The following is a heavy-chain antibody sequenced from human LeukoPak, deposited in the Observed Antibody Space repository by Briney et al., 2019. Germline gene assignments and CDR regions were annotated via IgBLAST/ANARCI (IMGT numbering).Heavy chain of an antibody. CDR2: ISGSGGST. CDR3: AKDRNGPTWIQLWLQSPFGY. D-gene: IGHD5-18*01. J-gene: IGHJ4*02. Sequence: PGVSLRLSCAASGFTFSSYAMSWVRQGPGKGLEWVSAISGSGGSTYYADSVKGRFTISRDNSKNTLYLQMNSLRAEDTAVYYCAKDRNGPTWIQLWLQSPFGYWGQGTLVTVSS. CDR1: GFTFSSYA. V-gene: IGHV3-23*01.